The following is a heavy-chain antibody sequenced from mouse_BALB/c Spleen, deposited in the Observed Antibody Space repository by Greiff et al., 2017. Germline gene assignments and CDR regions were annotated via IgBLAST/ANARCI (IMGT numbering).Heavy chain of an antibody. Sequence: QVQLQQSGAELARPGASVKMSYKASGYTFTSYTMHWVKQRPGQGLEWIGYINPSSGYTNYNQKFKDKATLTADKSSSTAYMQLSSLTSEDSAVYYCARSGDYYAMDYWGQGTSVTVSS. CDR2: INPSSGYT. J-gene: IGHJ4*01. CDR3: ARSGDYYAMDY. V-gene: IGHV1-4*01. CDR1: GYTFTSYT.